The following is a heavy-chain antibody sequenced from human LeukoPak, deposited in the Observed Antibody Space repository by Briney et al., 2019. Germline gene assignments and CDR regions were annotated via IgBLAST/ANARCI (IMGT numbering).Heavy chain of an antibody. CDR3: ARDWGIAVAGEGGY. Sequence: ASVKVSCKASGYTFTSYGISWVRQAPGQGLEWMGWISAYNGNTNYAQKLQGRVTMTIDTSTSTAYMELRSLRSDDTAVYYCARDWGIAVAGEGGYWGQGTLVTVSS. CDR2: ISAYNGNT. V-gene: IGHV1-18*01. D-gene: IGHD6-19*01. J-gene: IGHJ4*02. CDR1: GYTFTSYG.